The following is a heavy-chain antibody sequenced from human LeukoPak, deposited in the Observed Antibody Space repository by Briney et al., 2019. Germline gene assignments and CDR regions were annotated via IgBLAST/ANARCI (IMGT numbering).Heavy chain of an antibody. V-gene: IGHV3-48*01. CDR1: GFTFSSYA. J-gene: IGHJ4*02. CDR3: VRDPDALDY. CDR2: INRRGSPT. Sequence: PGGSLRLSCATSGFTFSSYAMSCVRQAPGRGLEWVSYINRRGSPTYYADSVKGRFTISRDYATNSLFLQMSSLRAEDTAVYYCVRDPDALDYWGQGTLVTVSS.